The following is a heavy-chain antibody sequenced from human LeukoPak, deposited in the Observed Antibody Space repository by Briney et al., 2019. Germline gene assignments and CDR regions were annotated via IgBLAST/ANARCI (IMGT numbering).Heavy chain of an antibody. V-gene: IGHV1-2*02. Sequence: ASVKVSCKASGYTFTGYYMHWVRQAPGQGLEWMGWINPNSGGTNYAQKFQGRVTMTRDTSIGTAYMELSRLRSDDTAVYYCARGPSIAAAGTADNWFDPWGQGTLVTVSS. CDR2: INPNSGGT. CDR1: GYTFTGYY. CDR3: ARGPSIAAAGTADNWFDP. J-gene: IGHJ5*02. D-gene: IGHD6-13*01.